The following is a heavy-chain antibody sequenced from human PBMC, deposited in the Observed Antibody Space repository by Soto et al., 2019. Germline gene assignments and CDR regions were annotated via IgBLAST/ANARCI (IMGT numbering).Heavy chain of an antibody. Sequence: QVQLVQSGAEVKKPGASVKVSCKASGYTFTSYDINWVRQATGQGLEWMGWMNPNRGNTGYAQKFQGRVTTTRNPSISTAYMELSSPSSEDTAVYYCARGRVDWFDPWGQGTLVTVSS. V-gene: IGHV1-8*01. CDR1: GYTFTSYD. D-gene: IGHD2-15*01. CDR3: ARGRVDWFDP. J-gene: IGHJ5*02. CDR2: MNPNRGNT.